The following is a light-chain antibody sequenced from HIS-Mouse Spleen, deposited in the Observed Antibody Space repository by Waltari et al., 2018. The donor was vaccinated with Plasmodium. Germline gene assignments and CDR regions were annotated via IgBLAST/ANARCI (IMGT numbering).Light chain of an antibody. Sequence: QSVLTQPPSVSEASRQRVTISCSGSSSNIGNNAVNWYQQLPGKAPKLLIYYDDLLPSWVSNRFSGSKSGTSASLAISGLQAEDEADYYCAAWDDRLNGYVFGTGTKVTVL. CDR1: SSNIGNNA. J-gene: IGLJ1*01. CDR3: AAWDDRLNGYV. CDR2: YDD. V-gene: IGLV1-36*01.